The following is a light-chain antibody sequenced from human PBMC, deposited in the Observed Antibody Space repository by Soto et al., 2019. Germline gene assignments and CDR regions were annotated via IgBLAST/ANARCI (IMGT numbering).Light chain of an antibody. V-gene: IGKV1-5*01. CDR3: QQYNSYSPIT. CDR1: QSISSW. J-gene: IGKJ5*01. Sequence: DLQMTQSPSTLSSSLGDSVTITCRGSQSISSWLAWYQQKPGKAPKLLIYDASSLESGVPSRFRGSGSGTEFTLTISSLQPDDFATYYCQQYNSYSPITCGQGTRLEIK. CDR2: DAS.